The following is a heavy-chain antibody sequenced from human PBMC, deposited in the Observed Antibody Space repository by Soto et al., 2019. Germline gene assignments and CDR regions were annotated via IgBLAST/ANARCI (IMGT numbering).Heavy chain of an antibody. CDR2: INADNGNT. D-gene: IGHD6-19*01. V-gene: IGHV1-3*01. CDR1: GYTFTNYA. Sequence: GASVKVSCKASGYTFTNYAMHWVRQAPGQRLEWMGWINADNGNTKYSQKFQGRVTITRDTSASTAYMELSSLRSEDTAVYYCARDGGQWLNWFDPWGQGTLVTVSS. J-gene: IGHJ5*02. CDR3: ARDGGQWLNWFDP.